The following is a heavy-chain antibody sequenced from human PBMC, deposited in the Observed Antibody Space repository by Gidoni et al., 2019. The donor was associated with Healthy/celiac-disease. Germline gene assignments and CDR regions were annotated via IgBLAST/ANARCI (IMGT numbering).Heavy chain of an antibody. CDR1: GFTFSSDW. CDR3: ARAVTKAGVRWGSQYYFDY. CDR2: IKQDGSEK. V-gene: IGHV3-7*01. J-gene: IGHJ4*02. Sequence: EVQLVESGGGLVQPGGSLRLSCAASGFTFSSDWMSWVRQAPGKGLEWVANIKQDGSEKYYVDSVKGRFTISRDNAKNSLYLQMNSLRAEDTAVYYCARAVTKAGVRWGSQYYFDYWGQGTLVTVSS. D-gene: IGHD3-10*01.